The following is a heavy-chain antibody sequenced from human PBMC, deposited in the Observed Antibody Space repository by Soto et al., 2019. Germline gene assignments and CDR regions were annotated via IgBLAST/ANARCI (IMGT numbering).Heavy chain of an antibody. D-gene: IGHD3-10*01. J-gene: IGHJ4*02. CDR3: AREGNYHEF. Sequence: GESLKISCETSGFPFGIYTMNWVRQAPGKGLEWVSSISSSGTYIDYADSVEGRFAISRDDAKNSVFLEMTSLRVDDTAVYYCAREGNYHEFWGQGTLVTVS. CDR1: GFPFGIYT. V-gene: IGHV3-21*01. CDR2: ISSSGTYI.